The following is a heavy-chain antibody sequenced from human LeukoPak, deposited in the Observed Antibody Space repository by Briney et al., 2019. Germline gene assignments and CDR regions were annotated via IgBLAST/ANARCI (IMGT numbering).Heavy chain of an antibody. Sequence: ASVKVSCKASGYTFTSYDINWVRQATGQGLEWMGWMNPNSGNTGYAQKFQGRVTMTRNTSISTAYIELSSLRSEDTAVYYCARIPSMVRGVIPYGMDVWGQGTTVTVSS. CDR1: GYTFTSYD. J-gene: IGHJ6*02. CDR3: ARIPSMVRGVIPYGMDV. D-gene: IGHD3-10*01. CDR2: MNPNSGNT. V-gene: IGHV1-8*01.